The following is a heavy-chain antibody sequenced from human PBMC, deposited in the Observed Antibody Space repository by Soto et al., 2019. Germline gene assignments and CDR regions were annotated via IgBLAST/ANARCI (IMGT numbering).Heavy chain of an antibody. CDR2: ISAYNGNT. V-gene: IGHV1-18*01. J-gene: IGHJ4*02. CDR3: ARGGTPIDF. D-gene: IGHD3-16*01. Sequence: QVQLVQSGAEVKKPGASVKVSCKASGYTFTNFGIIWVRQAPGQGLEWMGWISAYNGNTNYAQNLQGRVNMTTETSTRTDYMELRSMRSDDTVVYYGARGGTPIDFWCQGTLVYVPS. CDR1: GYTFTNFG.